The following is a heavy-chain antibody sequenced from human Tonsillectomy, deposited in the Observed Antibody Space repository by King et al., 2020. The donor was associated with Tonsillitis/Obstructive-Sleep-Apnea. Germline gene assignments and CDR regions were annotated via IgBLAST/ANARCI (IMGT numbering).Heavy chain of an antibody. J-gene: IGHJ6*03. V-gene: IGHV3-48*02. D-gene: IGHD3-3*01. CDR3: TRGRSLRFLPTALRSYYYYMDV. Sequence: VQLVESGGGLVQPGGSLRLSCAASGVTFSSSSMNWVRQAPGKGLEWVSYISSSSSTIYYADSVKVLFTLSIDNAKDSLYLLMNSLRDQDTVVYDCTRGRSLRFLPTALRSYYYYMDVWGKGTTVTVSS. CDR1: GVTFSSSS. CDR2: ISSSSSTI.